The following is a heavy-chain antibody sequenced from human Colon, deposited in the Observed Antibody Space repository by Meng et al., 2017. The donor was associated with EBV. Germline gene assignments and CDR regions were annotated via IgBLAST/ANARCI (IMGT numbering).Heavy chain of an antibody. V-gene: IGHV4-39*01. J-gene: IGHJ4*02. D-gene: IGHD3-10*01. Sequence: LRAQVSCPGLVQPSETLSLPCTVSGGSISISSYYWGWIRQPPGKGLEWIGSIYYNGSTYYNPSLKSRVTISVDTSKNQFSLKLNSVTAADTAVYYCARRRYYYGSGSYHSYYFDYWGQGALVTVSS. CDR1: GGSISISSYY. CDR2: IYYNGST. CDR3: ARRRYYYGSGSYHSYYFDY.